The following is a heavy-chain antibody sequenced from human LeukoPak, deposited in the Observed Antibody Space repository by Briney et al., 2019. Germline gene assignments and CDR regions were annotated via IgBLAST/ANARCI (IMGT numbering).Heavy chain of an antibody. J-gene: IGHJ4*02. CDR2: IYHSGST. Sequence: SETLSLTCAVSGGAISSSNWWSWVRQPPGKGLEWIGEIYHSGSTDYNPSLKSRVTISVDTSKNQFSLKLTSVTAADTAVYYCARRITGTTSDSFDYWGQGTLVTVSS. CDR3: ARRITGTTSDSFDY. CDR1: GGAISSSNW. V-gene: IGHV4-4*02. D-gene: IGHD1-20*01.